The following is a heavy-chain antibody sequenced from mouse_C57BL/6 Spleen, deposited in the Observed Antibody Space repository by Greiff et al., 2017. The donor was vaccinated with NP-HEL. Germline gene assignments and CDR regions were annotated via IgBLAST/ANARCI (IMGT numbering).Heavy chain of an antibody. CDR2: INPYNGGT. J-gene: IGHJ3*01. CDR3: ERAGDGYLFAY. Sequence: EVQLLESGPVLVQPGASVKMSCKASGYTFTDYYMNWVKQSPGKSLEWIGVINPYNGGTSYNHKFKGKATFTVDKSSSTAYMELNSLTSGDAAVYNCERAGDGYLFAYWGQGTLVTVSA. CDR1: GYTFTDYY. V-gene: IGHV1-19*01. D-gene: IGHD2-3*01.